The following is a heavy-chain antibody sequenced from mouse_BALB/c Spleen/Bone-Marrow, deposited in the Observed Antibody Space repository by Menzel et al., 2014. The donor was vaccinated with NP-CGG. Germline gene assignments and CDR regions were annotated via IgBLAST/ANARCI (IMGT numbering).Heavy chain of an antibody. V-gene: IGHV3-8*02. CDR3: ARGNGYHFDY. J-gene: IGHJ2*01. CDR2: ISYSGNA. Sequence: VQLQQSGPSLVKPSQTLSLTCSVTGDSITSSYWNWIRKFPGNKLEYMGYISYSGNAYYNPSLKSRISLTRDTSKNQYYLQLNSVTTVDTATFFCARGNGYHFDYWGQGTTLTVSS. D-gene: IGHD1-2*01. CDR1: GDSITSSY.